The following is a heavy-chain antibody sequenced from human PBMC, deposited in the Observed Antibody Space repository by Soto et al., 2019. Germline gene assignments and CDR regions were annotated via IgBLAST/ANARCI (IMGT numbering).Heavy chain of an antibody. Sequence: QVQLVQSGAEVKKPGASVKVSCKASGYTFTSYDINWVRQATGQGLEWMGWMNPNSGNTGYAQKLQGRATMTRNTSISTAYMELSSLRSEDAAVYYCAITHLRFGEHHYWGQGTLVTVSS. D-gene: IGHD3-10*01. V-gene: IGHV1-8*01. CDR3: AITHLRFGEHHY. CDR2: MNPNSGNT. CDR1: GYTFTSYD. J-gene: IGHJ4*02.